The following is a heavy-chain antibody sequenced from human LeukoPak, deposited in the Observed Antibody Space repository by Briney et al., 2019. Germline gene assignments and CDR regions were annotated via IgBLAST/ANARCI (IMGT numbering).Heavy chain of an antibody. D-gene: IGHD1-1*01. CDR2: ISSGGSTI. CDR3: VRHRTASDY. V-gene: IGHV3-48*03. CDR1: GFTFSSFE. Sequence: GGSLRLSCAASGFTFSSFEMKWVRQAPGKGLEWVSYISSGGSTIYYADSVKGRFTISRDNAKNSLYLQMSSLRAEDTAVYYCVRHRTASDYWGQGALVTVSS. J-gene: IGHJ4*02.